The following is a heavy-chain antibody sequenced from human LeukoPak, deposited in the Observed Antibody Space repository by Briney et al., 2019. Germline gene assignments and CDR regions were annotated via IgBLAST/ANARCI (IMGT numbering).Heavy chain of an antibody. CDR3: VKGGQRWLQFGFDY. J-gene: IGHJ4*02. Sequence: PGGSLRLSCSASGFTFISYAKHWVRQAPGNGLEYVSGISDSGGNTYYADSVKGRFTISRDNSKNTLYLQMSSLRAEETAVYYCVKGGQRWLQFGFDYWGQGTLVTVSS. CDR2: ISDSGGNT. V-gene: IGHV3-64D*06. D-gene: IGHD5-24*01. CDR1: GFTFISYA.